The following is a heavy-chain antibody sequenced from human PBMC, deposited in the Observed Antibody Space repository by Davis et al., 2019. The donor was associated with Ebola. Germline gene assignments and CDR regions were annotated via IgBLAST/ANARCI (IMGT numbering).Heavy chain of an antibody. J-gene: IGHJ4*02. CDR3: ARVKEVRVKWSPGY. CDR1: GYTFTGYY. V-gene: IGHV1-2*02. D-gene: IGHD2-15*01. Sequence: ASVKVSCKASGYTFTGYYMHWVRQAPGQGLEWMGWINPNSGGTNYAQKFQGRVTMTRDTSISTAYMELSRLRSDDTAVYYCARVKEVRVKWSPGYWGQGTLVTVSS. CDR2: INPNSGGT.